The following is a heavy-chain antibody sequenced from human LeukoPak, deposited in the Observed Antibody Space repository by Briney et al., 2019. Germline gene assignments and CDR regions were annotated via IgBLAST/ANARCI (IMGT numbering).Heavy chain of an antibody. CDR1: GFTFSDYY. CDR3: ARDSGYSGYSDY. D-gene: IGHD5-12*01. Sequence: GGSLRLSCVASGFTFSDYYMSWIRQAPGKGLEWVSYISSSSSYTDYADSVKGRFTISRDNAKNSLNLQMNSLRAEDTAVYYCARDSGYSGYSDYWGQETLVTVSS. CDR2: ISSSSSYT. J-gene: IGHJ4*02. V-gene: IGHV3-11*05.